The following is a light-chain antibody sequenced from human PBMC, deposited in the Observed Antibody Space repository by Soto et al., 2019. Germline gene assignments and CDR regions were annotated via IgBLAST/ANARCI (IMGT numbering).Light chain of an antibody. Sequence: DIQMTQSPSTLSASGGDRVTITCRASQSISTWLAWYQQKPGKAPKLLIYDASSLESGVPSRFSGSGSGTEFTLTISSLQPDDFATYYCQQYNAYWTFGQGTKV. J-gene: IGKJ1*01. CDR1: QSISTW. CDR2: DAS. V-gene: IGKV1-5*01. CDR3: QQYNAYWT.